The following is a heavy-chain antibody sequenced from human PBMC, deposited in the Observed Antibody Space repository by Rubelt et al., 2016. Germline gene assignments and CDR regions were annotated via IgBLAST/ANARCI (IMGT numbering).Heavy chain of an antibody. J-gene: IGHJ3*02. D-gene: IGHD2-21*01. V-gene: IGHV4-34*01. Sequence: GEINHSGSTNYNPSLKSRVTISVDTSKNQFSLKLSSVTAADTAVYYCARGTDSGAFDIWGQGTMVTVSS. CDR2: INHSGST. CDR3: ARGTDSGAFDI.